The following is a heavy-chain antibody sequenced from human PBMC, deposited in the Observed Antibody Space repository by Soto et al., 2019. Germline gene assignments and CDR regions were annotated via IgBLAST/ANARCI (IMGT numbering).Heavy chain of an antibody. V-gene: IGHV5-51*01. CDR1: GYTFTDYW. J-gene: IGHJ3*02. CDR3: ARLGLDYSTSSHDAFHI. D-gene: IGHD6-6*01. CDR2: IYPFDSDT. Sequence: PGEPLTISCQASGYTFTDYWIGWVRQMPGKGLELMVIIYPFDSDTKYSPSFEGQVTISADKSSSTAYVQWSSLKASDTAMYYCARLGLDYSTSSHDAFHIWGQGIMVTV.